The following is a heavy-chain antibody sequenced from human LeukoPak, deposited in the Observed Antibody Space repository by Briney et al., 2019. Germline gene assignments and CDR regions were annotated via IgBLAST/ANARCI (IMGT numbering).Heavy chain of an antibody. Sequence: GESLKISYKGSGYSFTSYWIGWVRQMPGKGLEWMGIIYPGDSDTRYSPSFQGQVTISADKSISTAYLQWSSLKASDTAMYYCARSSIYDYVWGYFDYWGQGTLVTVSS. V-gene: IGHV5-51*01. CDR1: GYSFTSYW. D-gene: IGHD3-16*01. J-gene: IGHJ4*02. CDR2: IYPGDSDT. CDR3: ARSSIYDYVWGYFDY.